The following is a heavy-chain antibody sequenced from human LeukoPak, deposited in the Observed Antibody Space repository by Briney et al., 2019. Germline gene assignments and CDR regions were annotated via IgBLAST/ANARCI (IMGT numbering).Heavy chain of an antibody. Sequence: SETLSLTCTVSGGSISSSTYYWGWIRQPPGKGLEWIGSVYYSGSTYYNPSLKSRVTMSVDTSKNQFSLKLSSVTAADTAVYYCARDRYYYDSSGSRIFDYWGQGTLVTVSS. D-gene: IGHD3-22*01. CDR2: VYYSGST. CDR3: ARDRYYYDSSGSRIFDY. J-gene: IGHJ4*02. CDR1: GGSISSSTYY. V-gene: IGHV4-39*07.